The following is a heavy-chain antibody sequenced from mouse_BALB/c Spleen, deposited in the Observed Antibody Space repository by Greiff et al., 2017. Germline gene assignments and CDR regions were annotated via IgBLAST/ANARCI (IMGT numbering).Heavy chain of an antibody. Sequence: EVKLVESGGGLVQPGGSRKLSCAASGFTFSSFGMHWVRQAPEKGLEWVAYISSGSSTIYYADTVKGRFTISRDNPKNTLFLQMTSLRSEDTAMYYCARGGAYWGQGTLVTVSA. CDR2: ISSGSSTI. CDR3: ARGGAY. V-gene: IGHV5-17*02. J-gene: IGHJ3*01. CDR1: GFTFSSFG.